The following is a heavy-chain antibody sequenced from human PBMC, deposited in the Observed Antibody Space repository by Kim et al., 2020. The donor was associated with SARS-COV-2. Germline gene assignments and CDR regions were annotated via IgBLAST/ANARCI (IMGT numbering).Heavy chain of an antibody. CDR2: INHSGST. Sequence: SETLSLTCAVYGGSFSGYYWSWIRQPPGKGLEWIGEINHSGSTNYNPSLKSRVTISVDTSKNQFSLKLSSVTAADTAVYYCARGGQWLARWFDPWGQGTLVTVSS. CDR1: GGSFSGYY. V-gene: IGHV4-34*01. J-gene: IGHJ5*02. D-gene: IGHD6-19*01. CDR3: ARGGQWLARWFDP.